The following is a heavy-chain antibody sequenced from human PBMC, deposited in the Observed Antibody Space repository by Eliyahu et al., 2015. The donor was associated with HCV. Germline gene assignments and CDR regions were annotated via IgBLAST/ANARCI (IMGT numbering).Heavy chain of an antibody. V-gene: IGHV3-74*01. J-gene: IGHJ4*02. Sequence: EVQLVESGGGLVQPGGSLRLSCAVSGFTFSSYWMHWVRQAPRKGLVWVSRINSDGSSTSYADSVKGRFTISRDNAKNTLYLQMNSLRDEDTAVYYCARVGVVVAATRLGPNDYWGQGTLVTVSS. CDR3: ARVGVVVAATRLGPNDY. CDR2: INSDGSST. CDR1: GFTFSSYW. D-gene: IGHD2-15*01.